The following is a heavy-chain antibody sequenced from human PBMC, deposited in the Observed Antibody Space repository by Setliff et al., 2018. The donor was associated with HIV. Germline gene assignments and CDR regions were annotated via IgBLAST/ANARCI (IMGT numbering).Heavy chain of an antibody. CDR2: INTNTGNP. CDR1: GYTFTSYA. V-gene: IGHV7-4-1*02. J-gene: IGHJ3*02. Sequence: ASVKVSCKASGYTFTSYAMNWVRQAPGQGLEWMGWINTNTGNPTYAQGFTGRFVFSSDTSVSTAYLQISSLKAEDTAVYYGARGIEIWYGSSGYYNAFDILGQGTMVTVSS. D-gene: IGHD3-22*01. CDR3: ARGIEIWYGSSGYYNAFDI.